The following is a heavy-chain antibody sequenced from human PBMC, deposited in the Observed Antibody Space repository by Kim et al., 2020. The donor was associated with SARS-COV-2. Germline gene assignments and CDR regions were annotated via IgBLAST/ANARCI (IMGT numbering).Heavy chain of an antibody. CDR2: IDPSDSYT. CDR3: ARHISLSSSWFTYYGMDV. J-gene: IGHJ6*01. V-gene: IGHV5-10-1*01. Sequence: GESLKISCKGSGYSFTSFWISWVRQMPGKGLEWMGRIDPSDSYTNDSPSFQGHVTISADKSIRTAYLQWSSLKASDTATYYCARHISLSSSWFTYYGMDV. D-gene: IGHD6-13*01. CDR1: GYSFTSFW.